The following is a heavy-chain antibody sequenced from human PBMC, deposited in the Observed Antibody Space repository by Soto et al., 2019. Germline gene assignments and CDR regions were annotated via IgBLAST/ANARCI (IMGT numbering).Heavy chain of an antibody. CDR2: ISAYNGNT. Sequence: QVQLVQSGAEMKKPGASVKVSCKASGYTFTTYGISWVRQAPGQGLEGMGWISAYNGNTHYAQKLQGRVTMTTDTSTSTVYVELRSLRSDDTAVYYCAGEHFPSTYDGFDYWGQGTLVTVSA. CDR3: AGEHFPSTYDGFDY. V-gene: IGHV1-18*04. D-gene: IGHD3-3*02. J-gene: IGHJ4*02. CDR1: GYTFTTYG.